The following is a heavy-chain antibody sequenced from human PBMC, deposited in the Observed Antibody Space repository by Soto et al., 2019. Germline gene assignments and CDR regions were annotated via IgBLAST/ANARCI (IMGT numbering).Heavy chain of an antibody. Sequence: GGSLRLSCAASGFTFRTSAMSWVRRAPGKGLEWVSGINSDDSKHYIASVRGRFTISRDNSKNTLYLQMNSLRAEDTAVYYCANLMYYDFWSGRPDVEYYYGMDVWGQGTLDTVSS. CDR3: ANLMYYDFWSGRPDVEYYYGMDV. CDR2: INSDDSK. J-gene: IGHJ6*02. D-gene: IGHD3-3*01. V-gene: IGHV3-66*01. CDR1: GFTFRTSA.